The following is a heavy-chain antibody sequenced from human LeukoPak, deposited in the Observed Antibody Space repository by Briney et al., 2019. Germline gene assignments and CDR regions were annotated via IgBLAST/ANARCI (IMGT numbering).Heavy chain of an antibody. Sequence: SVKVSCKASGGTFSSYAISWVRQAPGQGLEWMGRVIPILGIANYAQKFQGRVTITADKSTSTAYMELSSLRSEDTAVYYCARGGATTLDYWGQGTLVTVSS. CDR3: ARGGATTLDY. D-gene: IGHD5-12*01. V-gene: IGHV1-69*04. CDR2: VIPILGIA. CDR1: GGTFSSYA. J-gene: IGHJ4*02.